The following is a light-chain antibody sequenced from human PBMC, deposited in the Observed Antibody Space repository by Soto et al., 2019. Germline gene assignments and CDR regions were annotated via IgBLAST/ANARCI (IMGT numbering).Light chain of an antibody. CDR1: QSISDT. Sequence: EIVMTQSPATLSVSPGGRATLSCRASQSISDTLAWYQQKPGQAPRLLIYSASRGATGFPARFSGSVSVTDFTLTIRSLQSEDFAVYYCQQYNNWPCTFGQGTKFDIK. J-gene: IGKJ1*01. CDR3: QQYNNWPCT. V-gene: IGKV3-15*01. CDR2: SAS.